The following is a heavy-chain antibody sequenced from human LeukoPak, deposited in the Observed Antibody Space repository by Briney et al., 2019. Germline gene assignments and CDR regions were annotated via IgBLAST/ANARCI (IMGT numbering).Heavy chain of an antibody. V-gene: IGHV3-30*02. CDR2: IRYHGSDK. D-gene: IGHD2-2*01. J-gene: IGHJ4*02. CDR1: GFTFSGSG. CDR3: ARSPTSWYFDY. Sequence: GGSLRLSCAASGFTFSGSGMHWVRQAPGKGLEWVAFIRYHGSDKYYADSVKGRFTISRDNSKNTLYLQMNSLRPEDASVYYCARSPTSWYFDYWGQGTLVTVSS.